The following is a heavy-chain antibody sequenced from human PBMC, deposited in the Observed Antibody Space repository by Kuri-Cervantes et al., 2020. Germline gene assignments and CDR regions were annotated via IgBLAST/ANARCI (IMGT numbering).Heavy chain of an antibody. CDR1: GGSFSGYY. CDR2: INHSGST. D-gene: IGHD6-19*01. Sequence: GSLRLSCAVYGGSFSGYYWSWIRQPPGKGLEWIGEINHSGSTNYNPSLKSRVTISVDTSKNQFSLKLSSVTAADTAVYYCARDSSGIAVSDWGQGTLVTISS. CDR3: ARDSSGIAVSD. V-gene: IGHV4-34*01. J-gene: IGHJ1*01.